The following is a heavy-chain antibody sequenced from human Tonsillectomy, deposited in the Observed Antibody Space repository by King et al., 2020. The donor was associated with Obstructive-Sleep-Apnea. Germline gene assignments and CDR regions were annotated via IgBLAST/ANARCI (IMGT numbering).Heavy chain of an antibody. CDR2: IYYSGST. J-gene: IGHJ4*02. V-gene: IGHV4-31*03. CDR3: ARTPYYDILTGYSPYFDY. CDR1: GGSISSGGYH. Sequence: QLQESGPGLVKPSQTLSLTCTVSGGSISSGGYHWNWIRQHPGKGLEWIGYIYYSGSTYYNPSLKSRVTISVDTSKNQFSLKLSSVTAADTAVYYCARTPYYDILTGYSPYFDYWGPGTLVTVSS. D-gene: IGHD3-9*01.